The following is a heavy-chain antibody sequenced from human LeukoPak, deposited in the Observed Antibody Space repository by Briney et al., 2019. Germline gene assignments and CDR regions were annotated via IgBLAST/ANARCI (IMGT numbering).Heavy chain of an antibody. J-gene: IGHJ4*02. Sequence: ASETLSLTCAVYGGSFSGYYWSWIRQPPGKGLEWIGEINHSGSTNYNPSLKSRVTISVDTSKNQFSLKLSSVTAADTAVYYCARSRGLLRYYGDLIYWGQGTLVTVSS. D-gene: IGHD4-17*01. CDR1: GGSFSGYY. V-gene: IGHV4-34*01. CDR2: INHSGST. CDR3: ARSRGLLRYYGDLIY.